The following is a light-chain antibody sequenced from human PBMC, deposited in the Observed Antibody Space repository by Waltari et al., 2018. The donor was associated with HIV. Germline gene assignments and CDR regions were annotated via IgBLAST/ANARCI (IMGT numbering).Light chain of an antibody. Sequence: QSVLTQPPSVSAAPGQKVTISCSGSSSNIGNNYVSWYQQLPGTAPKLLIYDKNKRPAGIPDRFSGSKSGTSATLGITGLQTGDEADYYCGTWDSSLSAGGVFGGGTKLTVL. CDR1: SSNIGNNY. J-gene: IGLJ2*01. CDR3: GTWDSSLSAGGV. CDR2: DKN. V-gene: IGLV1-51*01.